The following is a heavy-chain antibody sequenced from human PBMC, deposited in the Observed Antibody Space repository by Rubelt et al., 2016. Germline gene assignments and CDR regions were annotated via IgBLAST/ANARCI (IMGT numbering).Heavy chain of an antibody. CDR2: ISTNTGNP. Sequence: VQSGSELKKPGASVKVSCKASGYTFTTYAMSWVRQAPGQGLEWMGWISTNTGNPTYAQDFTGRFVFSLDTSVTTAYLQIDSLKAEDTAVYYCARAISRRVDTFDYWGQGTLVTVSS. V-gene: IGHV7-4-1*01. CDR1: GYTFTTYA. J-gene: IGHJ4*02. CDR3: ARAISRRVDTFDY. D-gene: IGHD5-18*01.